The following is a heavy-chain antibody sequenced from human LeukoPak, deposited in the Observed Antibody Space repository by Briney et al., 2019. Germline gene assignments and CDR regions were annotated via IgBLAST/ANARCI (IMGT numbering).Heavy chain of an antibody. D-gene: IGHD1-26*01. V-gene: IGHV4-34*01. CDR2: INHSGST. CDR1: GGSFSGYY. J-gene: IGHJ4*02. Sequence: SETLSLTCAVYGGSFSGYYWSWIRQPPGKGLEWIGEINHSGSTNYNPSLKSRVTISVDTSKNQFSLKLSSVTAADTAVYYCASFVGATGDFDYWGQGTLVTVSS. CDR3: ASFVGATGDFDY.